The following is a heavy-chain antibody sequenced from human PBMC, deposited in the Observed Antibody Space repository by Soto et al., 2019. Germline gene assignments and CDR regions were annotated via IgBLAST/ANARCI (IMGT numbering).Heavy chain of an antibody. J-gene: IGHJ6*03. D-gene: IGHD3-10*01. CDR2: IKQDGSEK. V-gene: IGHV3-7*01. CDR1: GFTFSSYW. CDR3: ARDSVTMVRGGQPLASYYYYYYMDV. Sequence: GGSLRLSCAASGFTFSSYWMSWVRQAPGKGLEWVANIKQDGSEKYYVDSVKGRFTISRDNAKNSLYLQMNSLRAEDTAVDYCARDSVTMVRGGQPLASYYYYYYMDVWGKGTTVTVSS.